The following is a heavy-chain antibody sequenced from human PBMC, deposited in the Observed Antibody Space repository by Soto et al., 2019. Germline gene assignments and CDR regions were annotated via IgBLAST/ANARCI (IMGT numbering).Heavy chain of an antibody. Sequence: EVQLVESGGGLVQPGRSLRLSCAASGFTFDDYAMHWVRQAPGKGLEWVSGISWNSGSIGYADSVKGRFTISRDNATNSLYLQMNSLRAEDTALYYCAKDMGRWFGEFPTPLDYWGQGTLVTVSS. D-gene: IGHD3-10*01. CDR3: AKDMGRWFGEFPTPLDY. V-gene: IGHV3-9*01. CDR2: ISWNSGSI. J-gene: IGHJ4*02. CDR1: GFTFDDYA.